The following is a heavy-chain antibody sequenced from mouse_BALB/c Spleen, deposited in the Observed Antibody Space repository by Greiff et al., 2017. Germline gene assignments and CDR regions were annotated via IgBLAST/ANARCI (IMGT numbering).Heavy chain of an antibody. CDR2: ISDGGSYT. Sequence: DVQLVESGGGLVKPGGSLKLSCAASGFTFSDYYMYWVRQTPEKRLEWVATISDGGSYTYYPDSVKGRFTISRDNAKNNLYLQMSSLKSEDTAMYYCARGDYGSEMDYWGQGTSVTVSS. CDR3: ARGDYGSEMDY. V-gene: IGHV5-4*02. J-gene: IGHJ4*01. D-gene: IGHD1-1*01. CDR1: GFTFSDYY.